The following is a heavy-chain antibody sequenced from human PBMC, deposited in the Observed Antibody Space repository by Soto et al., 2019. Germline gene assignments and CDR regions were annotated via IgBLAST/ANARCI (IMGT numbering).Heavy chain of an antibody. D-gene: IGHD3-10*01. CDR2: ISARSAKA. CDR3: ATGREGVSGSYFDF. CDR1: GYSLPNYG. J-gene: IGHJ4*02. V-gene: IGHV1-18*01. Sequence: QVHLIQSGGEVTKPGASVKVSCKASGYSLPNYGVTWVRQAPGQGLEWVGWISARSAKASYAQNLQGRVTMTIDTSTYIADMEVRSLTSDDTAIYYCATGREGVSGSYFDFWGQGTLVSVSS.